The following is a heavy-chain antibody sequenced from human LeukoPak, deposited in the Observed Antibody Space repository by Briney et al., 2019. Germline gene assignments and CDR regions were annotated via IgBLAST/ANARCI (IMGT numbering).Heavy chain of an antibody. CDR3: ARAKNSGYDFPDVFDI. J-gene: IGHJ3*02. Sequence: PSETLSLTCTVSGGSISSYYWSWIRQPPGKGLECIGYIYYSGSTNYNPSLKSRVTISVDTSKNQFSLKLSSVTAADTAVYYCARAKNSGYDFPDVFDIWGQGTMVTVSS. D-gene: IGHD5-12*01. V-gene: IGHV4-59*01. CDR1: GGSISSYY. CDR2: IYYSGST.